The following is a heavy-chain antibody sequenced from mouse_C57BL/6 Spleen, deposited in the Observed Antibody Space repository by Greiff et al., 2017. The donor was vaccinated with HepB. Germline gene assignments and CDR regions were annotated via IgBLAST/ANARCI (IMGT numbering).Heavy chain of an antibody. D-gene: IGHD2-2*01. CDR3: ARDGYDGGSHFDY. Sequence: VQLQQSGAELVRPGASVKLSCKASGYTFTDYYINWVKQRPGQGLEWIARIYPGSGNTYYNEKFKGKATLTAEKSSSTAYMQLSSLTSEDSAVYFCARDGYDGGSHFDYWGQGTTLTVSS. CDR1: GYTFTDYY. V-gene: IGHV1-76*01. J-gene: IGHJ2*01. CDR2: IYPGSGNT.